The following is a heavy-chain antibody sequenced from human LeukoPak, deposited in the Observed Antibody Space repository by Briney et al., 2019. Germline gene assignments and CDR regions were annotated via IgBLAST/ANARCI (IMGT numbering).Heavy chain of an antibody. CDR2: IYYSGST. D-gene: IGHD1-26*01. CDR3: VVGATTWWFDP. CDR1: GGSISSYY. J-gene: IGHJ5*02. V-gene: IGHV4-59*01. Sequence: SETLSLTCTVSGGSISSYYWSWIRQPPGKGLEWIGYIYYSGSTNYNPSLKSRVTISVDTSKNQFSLKLSSVTAADTAVYYCVVGATTWWFDPWGQGTLVTVSS.